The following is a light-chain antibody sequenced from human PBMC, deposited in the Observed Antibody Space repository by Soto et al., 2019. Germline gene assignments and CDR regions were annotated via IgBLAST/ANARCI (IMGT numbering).Light chain of an antibody. V-gene: IGKV3-20*01. J-gene: IGKJ1*01. CDR2: GAS. CDR3: QQYGSSPWS. Sequence: EIVLTKSPGTLSLSPGERATLSCRTSQSVSSNYLAWYQQKPGQAHSPLIYGASSRATGIPDRFSGSGAGTDFTLTISRLEPEEFALYYCQQYGSSPWSFGQGTKVEIK. CDR1: QSVSSNY.